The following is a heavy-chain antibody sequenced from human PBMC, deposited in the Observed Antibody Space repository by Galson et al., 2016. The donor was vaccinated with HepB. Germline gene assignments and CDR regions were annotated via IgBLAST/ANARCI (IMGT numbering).Heavy chain of an antibody. J-gene: IGHJ6*03. CDR2: IPFDGNNK. CDR1: GFTFNSYG. V-gene: IGHV3-30*18. Sequence: SLRLSCAASGFTFNSYGMHWVRQAPGKGLEWLAFIPFDGNNKDYADSVKGRFTISRDKSTKTLYLHMNSLRVEDTALYYCAKDSRGYWAYYHYYYMDVWGKGTTVTVSS. D-gene: IGHD5-18*01. CDR3: AKDSRGYWAYYHYYYMDV.